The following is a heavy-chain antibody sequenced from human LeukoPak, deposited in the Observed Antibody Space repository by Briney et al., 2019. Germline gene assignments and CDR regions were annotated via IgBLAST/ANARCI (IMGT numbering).Heavy chain of an antibody. J-gene: IGHJ4*02. CDR1: GFTFSNYA. V-gene: IGHV3-23*01. D-gene: IGHD1-1*01. CDR2: ITAGGSNT. CDR3: ATRGTSATKYFAD. Sequence: SGGSLRLSCAASGFTFSNYAMSWVRQTPGKGLEWVATITAGGSNTYYADSVKGRFTISRDNSKNTLHLQMNSLRAEDTAVYYCATRGTSATKYFADWGQGTLVSVSS.